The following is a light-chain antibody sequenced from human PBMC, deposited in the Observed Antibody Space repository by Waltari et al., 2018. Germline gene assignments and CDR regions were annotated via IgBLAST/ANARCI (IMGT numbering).Light chain of an antibody. CDR1: QSVRTK. Sequence: VLLTQSPASLSVSPGDTVILPCRASQSVRTKLVWYQQKAGQAPRTLIYGASTRASGVPSRFSGSGSETDFTLIISSLQSEDAAVYFCQQYYVWPPITFGGGTKLEI. V-gene: IGKV3-15*01. CDR2: GAS. J-gene: IGKJ4*01. CDR3: QQYYVWPPIT.